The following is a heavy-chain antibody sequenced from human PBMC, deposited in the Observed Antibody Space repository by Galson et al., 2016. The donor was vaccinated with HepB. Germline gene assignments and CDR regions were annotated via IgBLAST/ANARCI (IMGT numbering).Heavy chain of an antibody. CDR1: GYTFTSRG. J-gene: IGHJ4*02. CDR3: ARDQAPLPGDY. CDR2: ISAYDGHT. D-gene: IGHD2-15*01. V-gene: IGHV1-18*01. Sequence: SVKVSCKASGYTFTSRGISWVRQAPGQGLEWLGWISAYDGHTNYGQKLQDRLATTTDPSTSTAYMELRSLRSDDTAVYYCARDQAPLPGDYWGQGTLVTVSS.